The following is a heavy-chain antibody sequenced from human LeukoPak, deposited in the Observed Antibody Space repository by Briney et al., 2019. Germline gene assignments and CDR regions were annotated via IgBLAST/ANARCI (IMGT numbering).Heavy chain of an antibody. Sequence: SGGSLRLSCAASGFTFRSFAMHWVRQAPGKGLEWVAVISYDGSNKYYADSVKGRFTISRENSKNTVYLQMNSLRADDTAFYFCAKAYYGGSSVYYYAMDARGQGTTVTVSS. V-gene: IGHV3-30*18. D-gene: IGHD4-23*01. J-gene: IGHJ6*02. CDR1: GFTFRSFA. CDR2: ISYDGSNK. CDR3: AKAYYGGSSVYYYAMDA.